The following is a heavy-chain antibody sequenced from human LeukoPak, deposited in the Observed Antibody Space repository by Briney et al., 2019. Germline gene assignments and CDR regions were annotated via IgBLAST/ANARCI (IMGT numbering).Heavy chain of an antibody. D-gene: IGHD6-19*01. J-gene: IGHJ4*02. Sequence: SETLSLTCTVSGGSISSYYWSWIRQPPGKGLEWIGYIYYGGSTNYNPSLKSRVTISVDTSKNQFSLKLSSVTAADTAVYYCARVSVGYSSGWYADYWGQGTLVTVSS. CDR2: IYYGGST. CDR3: ARVSVGYSSGWYADY. V-gene: IGHV4-59*01. CDR1: GGSISSYY.